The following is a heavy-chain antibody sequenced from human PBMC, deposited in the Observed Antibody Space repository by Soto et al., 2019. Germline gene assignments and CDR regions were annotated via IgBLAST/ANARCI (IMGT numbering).Heavy chain of an antibody. Sequence: SETLSLTCTVSGGSISSGGYYWSWIRQHPGKGLEWIGYIYYSGSTYYNPSLKSRVTISVDTSKNQFSLKLSSVTAADTAVYYCARAGTDGYNYFDYWGQGTLVTVYS. D-gene: IGHD5-12*01. J-gene: IGHJ4*02. CDR3: ARAGTDGYNYFDY. CDR1: GGSISSGGYY. V-gene: IGHV4-31*03. CDR2: IYYSGST.